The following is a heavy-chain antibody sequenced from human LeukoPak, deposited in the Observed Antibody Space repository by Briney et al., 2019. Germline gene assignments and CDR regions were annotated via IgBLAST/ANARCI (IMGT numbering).Heavy chain of an antibody. CDR1: GGTFSSYA. CDR2: IIPILGIA. V-gene: IGHV1-69*04. Sequence: ASVKVSCKASGGTFSSYAIIWVRQAPGQGLEWTGRIIPILGIANYAQKFQGRVTITADKSTSTAYMELSSLRSEDTAVYYCARGASPFDYWGQGTLVTVSS. D-gene: IGHD3-16*01. CDR3: ARGASPFDY. J-gene: IGHJ4*02.